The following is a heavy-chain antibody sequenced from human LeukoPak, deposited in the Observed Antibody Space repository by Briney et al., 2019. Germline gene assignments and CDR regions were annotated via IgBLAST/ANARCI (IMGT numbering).Heavy chain of an antibody. CDR3: AKESTVTPGNVNWFDT. V-gene: IGHV3-23*01. Sequence: GGSLRLSCATSGFTFSIYAMTWVRRAPGKGLEWVSTITGSGGTIYYADSVKGRFTISRDNSKNTLYPQMNSLRAEDTAIYYCAKESTVTPGNVNWFDTWGQGTLVTVSS. CDR2: ITGSGGTI. D-gene: IGHD4-17*01. CDR1: GFTFSIYA. J-gene: IGHJ5*02.